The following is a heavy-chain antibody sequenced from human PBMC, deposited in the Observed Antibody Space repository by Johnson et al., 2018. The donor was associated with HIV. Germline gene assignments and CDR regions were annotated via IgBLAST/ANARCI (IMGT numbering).Heavy chain of an antibody. J-gene: IGHJ3*02. D-gene: IGHD3-22*01. CDR2: ISYDGSNK. CDR1: GFTFSSYA. V-gene: IGHV3-30-3*01. CDR3: AREAHYYDSSGLKRGAFDI. Sequence: HVQLVESGGGVVQPGRSLRLSCAASGFTFSSYAMHWVRQAPGKGLEWVAVISYDGSNKYYADSVKGRFTISRDNSKNTLYLQMNSLRAEDTAVYYCAREAHYYDSSGLKRGAFDIWGQGTMVTVSS.